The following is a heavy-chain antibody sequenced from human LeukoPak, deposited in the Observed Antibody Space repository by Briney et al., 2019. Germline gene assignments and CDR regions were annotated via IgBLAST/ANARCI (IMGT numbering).Heavy chain of an antibody. V-gene: IGHV3-23*01. CDR3: AKPYCSSTSCHPDYYYYGMDV. Sequence: PGGSLRLSCAASGFTFSSYAMSWVRQAPGKGLEWVSAISGSGGSTYYADSVKGRFTISRDNSKNTLYLQMNSLRAEDTAVYYCAKPYCSSTSCHPDYYYYGMDVWGQGTTVTVSS. CDR2: ISGSGGST. D-gene: IGHD2-2*01. CDR1: GFTFSSYA. J-gene: IGHJ6*02.